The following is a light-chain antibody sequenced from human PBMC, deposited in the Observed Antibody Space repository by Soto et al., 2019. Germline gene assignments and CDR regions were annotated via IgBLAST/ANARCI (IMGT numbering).Light chain of an antibody. CDR3: AAWDASLGGYV. Sequence: QSVLTQPPSASGTPGQRVTISCSGSSSNIGSNYVYWYQQLPGTAPQLLIYKNNQRPSGVPDRFTGSKSGTSASLAISGLRSEDEADYYCAAWDASLGGYVFGTGPKLPVL. CDR1: SSNIGSNY. CDR2: KNN. V-gene: IGLV1-47*01. J-gene: IGLJ1*01.